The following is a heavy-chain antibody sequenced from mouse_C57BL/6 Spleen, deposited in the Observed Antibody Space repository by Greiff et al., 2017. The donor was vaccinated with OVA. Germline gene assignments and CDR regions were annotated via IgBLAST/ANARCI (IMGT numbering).Heavy chain of an antibody. CDR2: IDPSDSET. CDR3: ARGDYGSSLYYFDY. Sequence: QVQLQQSGAELVRPGSSVKLSCKASGYTFTSYWMHWVKQRPIQGLEWIGNIDPSDSETHYNQKFKDKATLTVDKSSSTAYMQLSSLTSEDSAVYYCARGDYGSSLYYFDYWGQGTTLTVSS. V-gene: IGHV1-52*01. J-gene: IGHJ2*01. D-gene: IGHD1-1*01. CDR1: GYTFTSYW.